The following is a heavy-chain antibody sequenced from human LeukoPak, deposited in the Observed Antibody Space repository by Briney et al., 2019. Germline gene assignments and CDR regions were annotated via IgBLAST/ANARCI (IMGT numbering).Heavy chain of an antibody. CDR2: INWNGGST. CDR3: ARTPQIIESSDFDY. J-gene: IGHJ4*02. Sequence: GGSLRLSCAASGFTFDDYGMSWVRQAPGKGLEWVSGINWNGGSTGYADSVKGRFTISRDNAKNSLYLQMNSLRAEDTALYYCARTPQIIESSDFDYWGQGTLVTVSS. V-gene: IGHV3-20*04. CDR1: GFTFDDYG.